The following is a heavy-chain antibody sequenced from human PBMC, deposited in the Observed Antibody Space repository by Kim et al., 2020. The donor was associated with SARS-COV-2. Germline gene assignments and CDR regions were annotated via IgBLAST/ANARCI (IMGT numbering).Heavy chain of an antibody. CDR1: GFTFDDYA. Sequence: GGSLRLSCAASGFTFDDYAMHWVRQAPGKGLEWVSGISWNSGSIGYADSVKGRFTISRDNAKNSLYLQMNSLRAEDTALYYCAKGRFGYSSSWDHVTYYFYYWGQGTLVTVSS. V-gene: IGHV3-9*01. CDR3: AKGRFGYSSSWDHVTYYFYY. D-gene: IGHD6-13*01. J-gene: IGHJ4*02. CDR2: ISWNSGSI.